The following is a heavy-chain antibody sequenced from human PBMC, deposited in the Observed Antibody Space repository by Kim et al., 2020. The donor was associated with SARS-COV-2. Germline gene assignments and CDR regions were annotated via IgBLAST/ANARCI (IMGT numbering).Heavy chain of an antibody. D-gene: IGHD3-10*01. CDR2: ST. CDR3: AREPNGSGTY. J-gene: IGHJ3*01. V-gene: IGHV1-46*01. Sequence: STTNAQNFQGRVTMTRDTSTNTFYMELSSLRFDDTAVYYCAREPNGSGTYWGQGTMVTVSS.